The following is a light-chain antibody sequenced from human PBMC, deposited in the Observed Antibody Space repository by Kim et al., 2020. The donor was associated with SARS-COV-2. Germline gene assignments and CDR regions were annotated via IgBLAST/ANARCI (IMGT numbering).Light chain of an antibody. CDR2: AAS. CDR3: QQYHSYPLT. CDR1: QDIKHY. Sequence: DIQMTQSPSSLSASIGARVTITCRASQDIKHYLAWFQQKPGKVPKSLIYAASSLRNGVPSKFSGSGSGTDFTLTISSLQPEYFATYYCQQYHSYPLTFGGGTKVDIK. J-gene: IGKJ4*01. V-gene: IGKV1-16*02.